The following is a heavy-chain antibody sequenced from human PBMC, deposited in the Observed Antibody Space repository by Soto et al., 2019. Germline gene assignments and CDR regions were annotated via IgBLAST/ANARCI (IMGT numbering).Heavy chain of an antibody. CDR1: GGTFSSYT. V-gene: IGHV1-69*04. Sequence: SVKVSCKASGGTFSSYTISWVRQAPGQGLEWMGRIIPILGIANYAQKFQGRVTITADKSTSTAYMELSSLRSEDTAVYYCARDLGYCSSTSCYKGPNWFDPCGQGTLVTVSS. CDR2: IIPILGIA. D-gene: IGHD2-2*02. CDR3: ARDLGYCSSTSCYKGPNWFDP. J-gene: IGHJ5*02.